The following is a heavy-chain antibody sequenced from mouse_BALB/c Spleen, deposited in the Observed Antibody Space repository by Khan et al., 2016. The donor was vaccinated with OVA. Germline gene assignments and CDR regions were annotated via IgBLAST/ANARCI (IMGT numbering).Heavy chain of an antibody. CDR3: ARDDYYGMAYRNLDHYALDC. CDR2: INPNTGEQ. J-gene: IGHJ4*01. V-gene: IGHV9-3*02. CDR1: GYTFTDYG. Sequence: QIQLVQSGPELKKPGETIKISCKASGYTFTDYGMHWVKQAPGKGLTWMGCINPNTGEQTFADDSKGRFGFSLETSDRTAYLQINNLKHEDTATCFYARDDYYGMAYRNLDHYALDCCGHGTSVPVSS. D-gene: IGHD1-1*01.